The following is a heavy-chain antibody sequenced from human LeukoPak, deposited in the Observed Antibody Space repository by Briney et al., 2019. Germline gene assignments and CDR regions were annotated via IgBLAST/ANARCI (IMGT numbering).Heavy chain of an antibody. CDR2: INPNSGGT. J-gene: IGHJ4*02. D-gene: IGHD3-22*01. V-gene: IGHV1-2*02. CDR1: GYTFTGYY. CDR3: ASYSNGSHPTFAG. Sequence: ASVKVSCKASGYTFTGYYVHWVRQAPGQGLEWMGWINPNSGGTNYAEKFQGRVTMTRDTCISTAYMELSRLRSDDTAVYYCASYSNGSHPTFAGWGQGTLVTVSS.